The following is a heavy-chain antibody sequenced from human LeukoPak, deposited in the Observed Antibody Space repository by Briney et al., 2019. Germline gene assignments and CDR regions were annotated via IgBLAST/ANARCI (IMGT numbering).Heavy chain of an antibody. CDR2: IYYSGST. CDR3: AGGRRDDFWSGYAFDY. J-gene: IGHJ4*02. V-gene: IGHV4-31*03. D-gene: IGHD3-3*01. CDR1: GGSISSGGYY. Sequence: PSQTLSLTCTVSGGSISSGGYYWSWIRQHPGKGLEWIGYIYYSGSTYYNPSLKSRVTISVDTSKNQFSLKLSSVTAADTAVYYCAGGRRDDFWSGYAFDYWGQGTLVTVSS.